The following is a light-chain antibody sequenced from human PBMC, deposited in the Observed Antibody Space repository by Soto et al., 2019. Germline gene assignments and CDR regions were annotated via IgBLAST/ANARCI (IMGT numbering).Light chain of an antibody. J-gene: IGKJ5*01. CDR3: QQLNSYPLT. CDR1: RTISFS. V-gene: IGKV1-5*01. CDR2: AAS. Sequence: IKMTQSPSTLSASVGDRVTITCRASRTISFSLAWYQQKPGKAPKLLIYAASTLQSGVPSRFSGSGSGTDFTLTISSLQPEDFATYFCQQLNSYPLTFGQRTRLEI.